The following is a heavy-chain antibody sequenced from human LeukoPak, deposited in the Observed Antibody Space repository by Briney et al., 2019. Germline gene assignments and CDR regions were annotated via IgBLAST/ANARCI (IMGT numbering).Heavy chain of an antibody. CDR2: IYTSEST. J-gene: IGHJ4*02. V-gene: IGHV4-4*07. D-gene: IGHD6-6*01. CDR3: AREHSSSSSRDFDY. CDR1: GGSISSYY. Sequence: SETLSLTCTVSGGSISSYYWSWIRQPAGKGLEWIGRIYTSESTNYNPSLKSRVAMSVDTSKNQFSLKVTSVTAADTAVYLCAREHSSSSSRDFDYWGQGTLVTVSS.